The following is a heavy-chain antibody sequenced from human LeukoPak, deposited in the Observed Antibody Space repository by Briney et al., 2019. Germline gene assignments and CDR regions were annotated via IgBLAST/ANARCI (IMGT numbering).Heavy chain of an antibody. CDR1: GFTFSSYA. D-gene: IGHD5-18*01. V-gene: IGHV3-23*01. J-gene: IGHJ4*02. CDR2: ISGSGGST. Sequence: PGGSLRLSCAASGFTFSSYAMSWVRQAPGKGLEWVSAISGSGGSTYYADSVKGRFTISRDNSKNTLYLQMNSLRAEDTAVYYCARDLFPRWDTAMGTTDYWGQGTLVTVSS. CDR3: ARDLFPRWDTAMGTTDY.